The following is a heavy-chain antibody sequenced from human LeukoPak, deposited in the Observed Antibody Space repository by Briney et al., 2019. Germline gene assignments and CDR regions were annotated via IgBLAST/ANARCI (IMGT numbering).Heavy chain of an antibody. V-gene: IGHV4-34*01. Sequence: SETLSLTCAVYGGSFSGYYWSWIRQPPGKGLEWIGEINHSGSTNYNPSLKSRVTISVDTSKNQFSLKPSSVTAEDTAVYYCARDQGGLWFGELLYPNYYYYGMDVWGQGTTVTVSS. CDR2: INHSGST. J-gene: IGHJ6*02. D-gene: IGHD3-10*01. CDR1: GGSFSGYY. CDR3: ARDQGGLWFGELLYPNYYYYGMDV.